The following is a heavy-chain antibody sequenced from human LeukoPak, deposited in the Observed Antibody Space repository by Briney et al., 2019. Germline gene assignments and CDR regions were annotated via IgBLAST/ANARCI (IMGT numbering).Heavy chain of an antibody. CDR1: GYIFASYA. CDR2: VNNYNGNT. CDR3: ARHSSQSHFDY. D-gene: IGHD3-22*01. V-gene: IGHV1-18*01. J-gene: IGHJ4*02. Sequence: ASVKVSCTASGYIFASYAFSWVRQAPGQGLEWMGWVNNYNGNTDYARNLQGRVTMTTETSTNTAYMDLMSLRSDDTAVYFCARHSSQSHFDYWGQGTLVTVSS.